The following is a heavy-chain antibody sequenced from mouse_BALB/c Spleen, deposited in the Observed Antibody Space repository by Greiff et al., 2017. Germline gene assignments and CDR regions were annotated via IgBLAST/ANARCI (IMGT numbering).Heavy chain of an antibody. CDR1: GFTFSSYT. CDR2: ISNGGGST. CDR3: ARHESKRGYFDV. V-gene: IGHV5-12-2*01. Sequence: EVKLQESGGGLVQPGGSLKLSCAASGFTFSSYTMSWVRQTPEKRLEWVAYISNGGGSTYYPDTVKGRFTISRDNTKNTLYLQMSSLKSEDKAMYYCARHESKRGYFDVWGAGTTVTVSA. D-gene: IGHD1-3*01. J-gene: IGHJ1*01.